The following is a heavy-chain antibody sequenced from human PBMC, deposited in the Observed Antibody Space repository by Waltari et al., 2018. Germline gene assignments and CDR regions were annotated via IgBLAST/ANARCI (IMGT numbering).Heavy chain of an antibody. Sequence: EVQLVESGGGLVQPGRSLRLSCAASGFTFDDYAMHWVRQAPGKGLEWVSGISWNSGSIGYADSGNGRLTISRDNAKNSLYLQMNRLRAEDTALYYCAKDRGIAVAGNYGMDVWGQGTTVTVSS. D-gene: IGHD6-19*01. CDR2: ISWNSGSI. CDR3: AKDRGIAVAGNYGMDV. V-gene: IGHV3-9*01. CDR1: GFTFDDYA. J-gene: IGHJ6*02.